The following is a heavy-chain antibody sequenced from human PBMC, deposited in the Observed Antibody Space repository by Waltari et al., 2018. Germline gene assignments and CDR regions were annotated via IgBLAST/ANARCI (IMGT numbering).Heavy chain of an antibody. CDR3: VRDRTTVAARPGDY. Sequence: QVVLVQSGAEVKKHGASVKVSCKESGYIFINYYLHWVRQAPGQGPEWMGWVNPDTGNANYAHKFRGRVTMTWDTSSNTAFMDLSDLKSDDTAVYYCVRDRTTVAARPGDYWGQGTLVTVSS. J-gene: IGHJ4*02. D-gene: IGHD6-6*01. CDR2: VNPDTGNA. CDR1: GYIFINYY. V-gene: IGHV1-2*07.